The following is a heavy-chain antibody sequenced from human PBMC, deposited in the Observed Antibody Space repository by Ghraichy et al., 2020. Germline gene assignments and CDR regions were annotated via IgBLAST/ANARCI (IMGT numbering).Heavy chain of an antibody. CDR1: GFTFSRFW. D-gene: IGHD2-15*01. V-gene: IGHV3-7*05. Sequence: GGSLRLSCEASGFTFSRFWMTWVRQAPGKGLEWVANINEVGSDKNYVDSVKGRFTISRDNAKNSLHLQMNSLRVEDTAVYYCVSGSHVDYCGQGTPVIVSS. CDR2: INEVGSDK. CDR3: VSGSHVDY. J-gene: IGHJ4*02.